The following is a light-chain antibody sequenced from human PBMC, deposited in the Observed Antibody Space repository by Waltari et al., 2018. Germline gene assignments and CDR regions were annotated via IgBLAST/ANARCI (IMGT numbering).Light chain of an antibody. CDR1: SGNIAGNY. J-gene: IGLJ3*02. Sequence: NLKLTQPRSVSESPGKTVIISCTGSSGNIAGNYVQWYRQRPGSAPTAVIYESNQRLSGVPTRFSGSLDSASNSASLTISGLKTEDEADYCCQSYDDNSPDWVFGGGTKLTVL. V-gene: IGLV6-57*02. CDR2: ESN. CDR3: QSYDDNSPDWV.